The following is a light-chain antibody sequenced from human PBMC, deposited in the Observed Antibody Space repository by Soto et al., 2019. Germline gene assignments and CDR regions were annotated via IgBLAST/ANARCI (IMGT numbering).Light chain of an antibody. CDR1: QSISNY. Sequence: DIQMTQSPSSLSASVGDRVTLTCRASQSISNYLNWYQQKPGEAPKVLIYGASTLEGGVPSRFSGSGSGTDFTLTINSLQPGDFATYYCQQSYKIPYTFAQGTKVDIK. CDR3: QQSYKIPYT. J-gene: IGKJ2*01. V-gene: IGKV1-39*01. CDR2: GAS.